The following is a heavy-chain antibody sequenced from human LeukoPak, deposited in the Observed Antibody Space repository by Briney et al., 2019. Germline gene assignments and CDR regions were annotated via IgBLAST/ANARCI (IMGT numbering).Heavy chain of an antibody. CDR3: ARDLGDIVVVPSAFTLP. CDR2: ISAYNGNT. D-gene: IGHD2-2*01. V-gene: IGHV1-18*01. J-gene: IGHJ5*02. CDR1: GYTFTSYG. Sequence: ASVKVSCKAYGYTFTSYGISWGRQAPGQGLEWMGWISAYNGNTNYAQKLQGRVTMTTDTSTSTAYMELRSLRSDDSAVYYCARDLGDIVVVPSAFTLPWGQGTLVTVSS.